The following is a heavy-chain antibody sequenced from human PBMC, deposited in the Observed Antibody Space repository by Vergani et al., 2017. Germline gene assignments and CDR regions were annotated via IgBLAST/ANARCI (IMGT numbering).Heavy chain of an antibody. V-gene: IGHV3-43*02. CDR2: ISGDGGST. CDR1: GFTFDDYA. CDR3: AKYGRYCSSTSCYKAAFDI. Sequence: EVQLVESGGGVVQPGGSLRLSCAASGFTFDDYAMHWVRQAPGKGLEWVSLISGDGGSTYYADSVKGRFTISRDNSKNSLYLQMNSLRTEDTALYYCAKYGRYCSSTSCYKAAFDIWGQGTMVTVSS. D-gene: IGHD2-2*02. J-gene: IGHJ3*02.